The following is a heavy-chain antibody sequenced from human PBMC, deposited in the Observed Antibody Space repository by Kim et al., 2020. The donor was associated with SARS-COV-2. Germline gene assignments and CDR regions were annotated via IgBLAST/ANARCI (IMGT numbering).Heavy chain of an antibody. V-gene: IGHV3-11*05. CDR3: ARVSSGRICWYCVHS. Sequence: GGSLRLSCAASGFTLSDYYMTWIRQAPGKGLEWLSYISSRGSYIDYAESVKGRFPISRDNAKKSLYLQMNSLRAEDTAVYYCARVSSGRICWYCVHSWG. D-gene: IGHD3-10*01. J-gene: IGHJ5*01. CDR1: GFTLSDYY. CDR2: ISSRGSYI.